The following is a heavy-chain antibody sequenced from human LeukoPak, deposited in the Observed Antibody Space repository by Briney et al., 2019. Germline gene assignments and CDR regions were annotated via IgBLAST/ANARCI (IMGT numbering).Heavy chain of an antibody. CDR1: GFPVSSNY. CDR3: VKRLTLGDLSIKGAFAL. CDR2: IYNDGGT. J-gene: IGHJ3*01. V-gene: IGHV3-53*01. Sequence: GSLRLSCAASGFPVSSNYMSWVRQGPGKGLEWVALIYNDGGTHYTDSVKGRFTISRDTSRNTLFLQMNSLRVEDSAMYYCVKRLTLGDLSIKGAFALWGQGTMVTVAS. D-gene: IGHD3-16*02.